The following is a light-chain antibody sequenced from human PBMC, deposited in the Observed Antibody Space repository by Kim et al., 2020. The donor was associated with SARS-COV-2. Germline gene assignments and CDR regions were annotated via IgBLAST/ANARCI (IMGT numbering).Light chain of an antibody. CDR1: NIGSKS. V-gene: IGLV3-21*04. Sequence: PGNAARTTCGGNNIGSKSVHWYQQKPGQAPVLVIYYDSDRPSGIPERFSGSNSGNTATLTISRVEAGDEADYYCQVWDSSSDHPVFGGGTQLTVL. CDR2: YDS. CDR3: QVWDSSSDHPV. J-gene: IGLJ2*01.